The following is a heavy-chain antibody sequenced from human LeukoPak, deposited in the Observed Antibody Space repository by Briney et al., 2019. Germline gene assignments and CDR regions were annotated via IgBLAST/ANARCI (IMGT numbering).Heavy chain of an antibody. CDR3: ASAYSGSPTGAFDI. J-gene: IGHJ3*02. CDR2: IYYSGST. Sequence: SETLSLTCTVSGGSISTYYWSWVRQPPGKGLEWIGYIYYSGSTNYNPSLKSRVTISVDTSKNQFSVKLSSVTAADTAVYYCASAYSGSPTGAFDIWGQGTMVTVSS. D-gene: IGHD1-26*01. V-gene: IGHV4-59*01. CDR1: GGSISTYY.